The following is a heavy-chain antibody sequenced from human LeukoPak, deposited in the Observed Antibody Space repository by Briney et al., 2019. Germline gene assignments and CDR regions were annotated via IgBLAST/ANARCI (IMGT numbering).Heavy chain of an antibody. CDR1: GFTFRSYA. D-gene: IGHD3-22*01. Sequence: PAGSLTLSCAASGFTFRSYAMNWLRQAPGKGLEWVSPISGSGGSTYYADSVKGRLTLPIDNSKNTLSLQINRLRAEDTDVYYCAKDLWGRRATYYYDSSGYYFADYWGQGTLVTVSS. J-gene: IGHJ4*02. CDR2: ISGSGGST. CDR3: AKDLWGRRATYYYDSSGYYFADY. V-gene: IGHV3-23*01.